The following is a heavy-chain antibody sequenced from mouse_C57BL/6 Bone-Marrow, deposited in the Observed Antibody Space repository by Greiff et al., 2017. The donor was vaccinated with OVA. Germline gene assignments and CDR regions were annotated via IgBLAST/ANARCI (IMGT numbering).Heavy chain of an antibody. CDR3: ARTIYYYGSFFV. V-gene: IGHV1-52*01. J-gene: IGHJ1*03. CDR1: GYTFPSYW. Sequence: VQLQQPGAELVRPGSSVKLSCKASGYTFPSYWMHWVKQRPIQGLEWIGNIDPSDSETHYNQKFKDKATLTVDKSSSTAYMQLSSLTSEDSAVYYGARTIYYYGSFFVWGTGTTVTVSS. CDR2: IDPSDSET. D-gene: IGHD1-1*01.